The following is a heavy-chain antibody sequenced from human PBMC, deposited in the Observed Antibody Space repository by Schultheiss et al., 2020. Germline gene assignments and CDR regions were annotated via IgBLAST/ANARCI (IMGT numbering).Heavy chain of an antibody. CDR2: LYESGVT. V-gene: IGHV4-59*08. D-gene: IGHD5-24*01. Sequence: SETLSLTCNVSGRSISHYYWNWIRLSPGKGLEWIGYLYESGVTKYNPSLQSRVTISVDTSKNQLSLYLRSATAADTAVYYCASRRDGYSRGGFDIWGRGTLVTVSS. CDR3: ASRRDGYSRGGFDI. J-gene: IGHJ3*02. CDR1: GRSISHYY.